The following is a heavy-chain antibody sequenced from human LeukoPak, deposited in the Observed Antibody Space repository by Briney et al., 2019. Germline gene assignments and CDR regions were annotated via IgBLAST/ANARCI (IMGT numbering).Heavy chain of an antibody. CDR3: ARHVAYRRWYYFDH. V-gene: IGHV5-51*01. Sequence: GESLKISCKASGYSFTDYWIGWVRQMPGKGPEFMGIMFPRDSDVRYSPSFQGLVTISADMSTSTAYLQWSSLKASDSAMYYCARHVAYRRWYYFDHWGQGALVTVSS. CDR1: GYSFTDYW. D-gene: IGHD2-15*01. CDR2: MFPRDSDV. J-gene: IGHJ4*02.